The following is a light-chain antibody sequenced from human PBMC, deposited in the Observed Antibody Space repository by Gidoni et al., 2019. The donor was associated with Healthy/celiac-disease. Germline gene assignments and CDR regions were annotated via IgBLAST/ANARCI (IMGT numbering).Light chain of an antibody. CDR3: QQYYRYPLT. Sequence: IRLTPSPSSFSASTGDRVTITWRASQGICSYVALYQQQPGTAPQLLIYAASTLQSGVPSRFSGSGSGTYFTLTISCLQSEDFASYYCQQYYRYPLTFGGGTKVEIK. CDR2: AAS. J-gene: IGKJ4*01. CDR1: QGICSY. V-gene: IGKV1-8*01.